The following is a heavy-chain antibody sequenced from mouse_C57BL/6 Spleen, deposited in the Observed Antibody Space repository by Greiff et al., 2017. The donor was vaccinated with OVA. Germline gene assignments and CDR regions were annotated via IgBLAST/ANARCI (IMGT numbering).Heavy chain of an antibody. Sequence: LQQPGAELVKPGASVKLSCKASGYTFTSYWMHWVKQRPGQGLAWIGMLHPNSGSTNYNEKFKSKATLTVDKSSSTAYMQLSSLTSEDSAVYYCARGDTTVVDGYWGQGTTLTVSS. J-gene: IGHJ2*01. CDR2: LHPNSGST. V-gene: IGHV1-64*01. CDR1: GYTFTSYW. D-gene: IGHD1-1*01. CDR3: ARGDTTVVDGY.